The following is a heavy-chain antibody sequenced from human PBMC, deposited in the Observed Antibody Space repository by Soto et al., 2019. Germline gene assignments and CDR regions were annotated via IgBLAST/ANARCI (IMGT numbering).Heavy chain of an antibody. D-gene: IGHD3-3*01. CDR2: IYWDDDK. CDR1: GFSLSTSGVG. J-gene: IGHJ4*02. Sequence: SGPTLVNPTQTLTLTCTFSGFSLSTSGVGVGWIRQPPGKALEWLALIYWDDDKRYSPSLKIRLTITKDTSKNQVVLTMTNMDPVDTATYYCAHSLGEYDFWSGYHPTPFDYWGQGTLVTVSS. CDR3: AHSLGEYDFWSGYHPTPFDY. V-gene: IGHV2-5*02.